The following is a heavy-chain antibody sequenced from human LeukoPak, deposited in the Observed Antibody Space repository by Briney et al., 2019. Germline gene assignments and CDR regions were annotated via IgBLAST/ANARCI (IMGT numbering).Heavy chain of an antibody. J-gene: IGHJ6*03. CDR3: ARSGMRYYDFWSGQYYYYYMDV. Sequence: SVKVSCKASGGTFSSYALSWVRQAPGQGLEWMGGIIPIFGTANYAQKFQGRVTITADKSTTTAYMDLSSLRSEDTAMYYCARSGMRYYDFWSGQYYYYYMDVWGKGTTVTVSS. CDR1: GGTFSSYA. D-gene: IGHD3-3*01. CDR2: IIPIFGTA. V-gene: IGHV1-69*06.